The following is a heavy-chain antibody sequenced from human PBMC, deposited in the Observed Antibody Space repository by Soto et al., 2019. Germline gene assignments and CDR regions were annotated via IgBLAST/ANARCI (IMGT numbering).Heavy chain of an antibody. Sequence: QVQLQESGPGLVRPSETLSLTCTVSGDSLSTYYWSCIRQPAGERLAWIGRIHHTGRTNYTPSLKSRVTMSVDTSKNQCSLTVNSVTAADTAVYYCARESVSGTYRFDSWGQGTLVTVSS. CDR2: IHHTGRT. CDR1: GDSLSTYY. D-gene: IGHD3-16*02. J-gene: IGHJ4*02. CDR3: ARESVSGTYRFDS. V-gene: IGHV4-4*07.